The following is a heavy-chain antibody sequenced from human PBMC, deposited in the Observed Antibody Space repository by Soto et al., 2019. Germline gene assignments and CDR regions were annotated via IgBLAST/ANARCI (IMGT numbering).Heavy chain of an antibody. CDR1: GYTFTSYA. V-gene: IGHV1-3*01. D-gene: IGHD1-26*01. Sequence: ASVKVSCKASGYTFTSYAMHWVRQAPGQRLEWMGWINAGNGNTKYSQKFQGRVTITRDTSASTAYMELSSLRSEDTAVYYCAREWTDSGSYGSWGQGTLVTVSS. J-gene: IGHJ5*02. CDR2: INAGNGNT. CDR3: AREWTDSGSYGS.